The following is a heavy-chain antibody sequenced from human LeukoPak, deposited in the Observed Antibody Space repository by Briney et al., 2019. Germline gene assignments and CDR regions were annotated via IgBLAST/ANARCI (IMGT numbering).Heavy chain of an antibody. CDR3: VKDRGSSGWFDS. V-gene: IGHV3-64D*09. CDR1: GFTFSSYA. Sequence: QSGGSLRLSCSASGFTFSSYAMHWVRQTPGKGLEHVSTISSTGDSTYYADSTKGRFTISRDNSKDTLFLQMSSLRAEDTAVYYCVKDRGSSGWFDSWGQGTLVTVSS. D-gene: IGHD3-22*01. J-gene: IGHJ5*02. CDR2: ISSTGDST.